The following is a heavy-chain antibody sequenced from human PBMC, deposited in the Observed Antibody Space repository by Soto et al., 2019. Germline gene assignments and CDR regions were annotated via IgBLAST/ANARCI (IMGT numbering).Heavy chain of an antibody. Sequence: QVQLVQSGGEVKKPGASVRVSCKASGYAFTSYGISFLRQAPGQALEWMGWISVYNGNTNYAQKFQGRVNMTTDTSTNTVYMELRSLTSDDTAVYYCARDWCSGGKCYWFFDYWGREPWSPSPQ. CDR2: ISVYNGNT. V-gene: IGHV1-18*04. CDR3: ARDWCSGGKCYWFFDY. D-gene: IGHD2-15*01. J-gene: IGHJ4*02. CDR1: GYAFTSYG.